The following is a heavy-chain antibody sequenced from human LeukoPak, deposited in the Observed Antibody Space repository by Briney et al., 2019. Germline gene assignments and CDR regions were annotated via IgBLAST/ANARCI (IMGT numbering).Heavy chain of an antibody. CDR2: IKQDGSEK. CDR3: ARVGTRMVTIVAPYYMDV. Sequence: GGSLRLSCAASGFTFSSYWMSWVRQAPGKGLEWVANIKQDGSEKYYVDSVRGRFTISRDNAQNSLYLQMNSLRAEDTAVYYCARVGTRMVTIVAPYYMDVWGKGTTVTVSS. V-gene: IGHV3-7*01. D-gene: IGHD5-24*01. CDR1: GFTFSSYW. J-gene: IGHJ6*03.